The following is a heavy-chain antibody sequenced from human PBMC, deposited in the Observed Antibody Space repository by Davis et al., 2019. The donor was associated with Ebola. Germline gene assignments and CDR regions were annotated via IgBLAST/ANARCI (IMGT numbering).Heavy chain of an antibody. CDR1: GFTFTSYT. V-gene: IGHV3-23*01. CDR2: LSGSGAKT. J-gene: IGHJ5*02. CDR3: ARDSSSWSLNWFDP. D-gene: IGHD6-13*01. Sequence: GGSLRLSCAASGFTFTSYTLSWVRQAPGKGLEWVSLLSGSGAKTYSAGSVKGRFTISRDNAKNTLYLQMNSLRAEDTAVYYCARDSSSWSLNWFDPWGQGTLVTVSS.